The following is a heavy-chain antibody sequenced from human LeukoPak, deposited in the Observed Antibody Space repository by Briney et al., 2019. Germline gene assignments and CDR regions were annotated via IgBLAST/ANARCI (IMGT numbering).Heavy chain of an antibody. CDR1: GFTFGDYA. D-gene: IGHD1-7*01. Sequence: HSGRSLRLSCTASGFTFGDYAMSWVRQAPRKGLERVGFIRSKAYGGTTEYAASVKGRFTISRDDSKSIAYLQMNSPKTEDTAVYYCTRAGTRSLPWIDYWGQGTLVTVSS. CDR2: IRSKAYGGTT. CDR3: TRAGTRSLPWIDY. V-gene: IGHV3-49*04. J-gene: IGHJ4*02.